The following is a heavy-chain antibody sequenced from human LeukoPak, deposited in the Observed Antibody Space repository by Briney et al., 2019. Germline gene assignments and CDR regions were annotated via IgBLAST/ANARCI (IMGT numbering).Heavy chain of an antibody. CDR3: TRSDWFDP. V-gene: IGHV3-74*01. J-gene: IGHJ5*02. CDR1: GFSFSSYW. CDR2: IKSDGSST. Sequence: GGSLRLSCAASGFSFSSYWMHWVRQAPGKGLVWVSRIKSDGSSTSYADSVKGRFTISRDNAKSTLYLQMNSLRAEDTAVYYCTRSDWFDPWGQGTLVTVSS.